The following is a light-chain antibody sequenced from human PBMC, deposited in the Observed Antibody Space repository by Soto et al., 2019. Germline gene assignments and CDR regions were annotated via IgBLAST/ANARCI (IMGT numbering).Light chain of an antibody. CDR2: GAS. CDR3: QQRHMWPIT. CDR1: QSVSSGF. V-gene: IGKV3D-20*02. Sequence: EIVLTQSPGTLSLSPGERATLSCRASQSVSSGFLAWYQQKPGQGPRLLIHGASFRATGIPDRFSGSGSGTDFTLTISSLEPEDSAVYYCQQRHMWPITFGQGTRLEIK. J-gene: IGKJ5*01.